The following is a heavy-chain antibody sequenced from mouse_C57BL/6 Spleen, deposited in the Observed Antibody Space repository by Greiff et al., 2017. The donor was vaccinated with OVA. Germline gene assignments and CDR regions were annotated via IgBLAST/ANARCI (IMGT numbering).Heavy chain of an antibody. Sequence: QVQLQQPGAELVKPGASVKLSCKASGYTFTSYWMQWVKQRPGQGLEWIGELDPSDSYTNYNQKFKGKATLTVDTSSSTAYMQLSSLTSEDSAVYYCARGRYSNGAYYAMDYWGKGTSVTVSS. J-gene: IGHJ4*01. D-gene: IGHD2-5*01. V-gene: IGHV1-50*01. CDR1: GYTFTSYW. CDR3: ARGRYSNGAYYAMDY. CDR2: LDPSDSYT.